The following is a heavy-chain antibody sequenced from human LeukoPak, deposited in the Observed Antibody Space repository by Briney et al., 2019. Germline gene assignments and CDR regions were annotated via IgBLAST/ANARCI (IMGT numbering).Heavy chain of an antibody. V-gene: IGHV1-69*13. J-gene: IGHJ4*02. CDR1: GGTFSSYA. CDR2: IIPIFGTA. D-gene: IGHD6-13*01. CDR3: ARGEGAGFDY. Sequence: EASVKVSCTASGGTFSSYAISWVRQAPGQGLEWMGGIIPIFGTANYAQKFQGRVTITADESTSTVYMELSSLRSEDTAVYYCARGEGAGFDYWGQGTLVTVSS.